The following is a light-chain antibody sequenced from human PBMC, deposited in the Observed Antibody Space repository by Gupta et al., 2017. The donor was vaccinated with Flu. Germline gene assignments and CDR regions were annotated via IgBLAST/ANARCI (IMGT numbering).Light chain of an antibody. Sequence: DIQMTQSPSSLYASVGDRVTITCRASQCISTYLAWFQQKPGRAPTSLIYAASRLQSGVPSKFSGSGSGTDFTLTISSLQPEDFATYYCQQYNSFPRTFGGGTKVEI. J-gene: IGKJ4*01. CDR2: AAS. CDR1: QCISTY. CDR3: QQYNSFPRT. V-gene: IGKV1-16*02.